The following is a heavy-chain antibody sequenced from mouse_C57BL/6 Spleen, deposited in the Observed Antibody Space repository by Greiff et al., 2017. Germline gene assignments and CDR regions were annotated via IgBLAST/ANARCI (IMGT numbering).Heavy chain of an antibody. V-gene: IGHV1-82*01. CDR3: ARGGYVGAMDY. J-gene: IGHJ4*01. CDR2: IYPGDGDT. D-gene: IGHD2-2*01. CDR1: GYAFSSSW. Sequence: QVQLQQSGPELVKPGASVKISCKASGYAFSSSWMNWVKQRPGKGLEWIGRIYPGDGDTNYNGKFKGKATLTADKSSSTAYMQLSSLTSEDSAVYFCARGGYVGAMDYWGQGTSVTVSS.